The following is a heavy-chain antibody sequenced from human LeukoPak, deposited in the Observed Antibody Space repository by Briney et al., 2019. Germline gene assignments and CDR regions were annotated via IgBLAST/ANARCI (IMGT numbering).Heavy chain of an antibody. Sequence: SETLSLTCTASGCSISSYYRSWIRQPAGKGLEWIGRIYTSGSTNYNPSLKSRVTMSVDTSKNQFSLKLSSVTAADTAVYYCARGHSTGYYSNWFDPWGQGTLVTVSS. CDR3: ARGHSTGYYSNWFDP. CDR1: GCSISSYY. J-gene: IGHJ5*02. D-gene: IGHD3-22*01. CDR2: IYTSGST. V-gene: IGHV4-4*07.